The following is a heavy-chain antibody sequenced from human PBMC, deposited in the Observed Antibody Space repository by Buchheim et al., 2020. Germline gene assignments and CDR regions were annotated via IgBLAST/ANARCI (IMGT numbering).Heavy chain of an antibody. V-gene: IGHV3-33*01. J-gene: IGHJ4*02. CDR2: IWYDGSNK. CDR3: ARDPLEAVAGTSRAFDY. D-gene: IGHD6-19*01. CDR1: GFTFSSYG. Sequence: QVQLVESGGGVVQPGRSLGLSCSASGFTFSSYGMHWVRQAPGKGLEWVAVIWYDGSNKYYADSVKGRFTISRDNSKNTLYLQMNSLRAEDTAVYYCARDPLEAVAGTSRAFDYWSQGTL.